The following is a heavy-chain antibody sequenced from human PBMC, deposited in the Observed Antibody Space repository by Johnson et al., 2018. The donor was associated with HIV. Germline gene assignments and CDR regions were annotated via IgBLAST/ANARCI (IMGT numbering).Heavy chain of an antibody. CDR2: IRYDGSNK. CDR3: AKEVPDKFDV. CDR1: GFSFRSYG. J-gene: IGHJ3*01. V-gene: IGHV3-30*02. Sequence: VQLLESGGGLVQPGGSLRLSCAATGFSFRSYGMHWVRQGPGKGLEWMAFIRYDGSNKFYADSVKGRFTISRDNSKNTLYLQMNSLRPEDTALYYCAKEVPDKFDVWGQGTMVTVSS.